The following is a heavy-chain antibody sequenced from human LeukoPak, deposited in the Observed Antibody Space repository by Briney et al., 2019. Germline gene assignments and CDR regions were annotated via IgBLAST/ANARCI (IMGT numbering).Heavy chain of an antibody. CDR1: GFTFDDYA. V-gene: IGHV3-9*01. CDR2: ISWNSGSI. D-gene: IGHD5-18*01. J-gene: IGHJ4*02. Sequence: GRSLRLSCAASGFTFDDYAMHWVRQAPGKGLEWVSGISWNSGSIGYADSVKGRFTISRDNTKNSLYLQMNSLRAEDTALYYCAKERGYRYGLDYWGQGTLVTVSS. CDR3: AKERGYRYGLDY.